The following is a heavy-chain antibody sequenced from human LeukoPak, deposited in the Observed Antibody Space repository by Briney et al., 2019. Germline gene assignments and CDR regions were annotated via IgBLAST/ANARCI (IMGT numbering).Heavy chain of an antibody. CDR1: GLTFSNYA. Sequence: GGSLRLSCAASGLTFSNYALSWVRRAPGKGLEWVSGISHSGGNTYYSDSAKGRFTISRDNSKNRLYLQMNSLRAEDTAVYYCARVWTATTPDYWGQGTLVTVSS. CDR3: ARVWTATTPDY. J-gene: IGHJ4*02. V-gene: IGHV3-23*01. CDR2: ISHSGGNT. D-gene: IGHD4-17*01.